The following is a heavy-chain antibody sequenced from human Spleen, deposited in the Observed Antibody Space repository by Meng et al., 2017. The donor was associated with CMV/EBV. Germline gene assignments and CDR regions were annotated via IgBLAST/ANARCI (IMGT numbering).Heavy chain of an antibody. CDR1: Y. D-gene: IGHD1-14*01. Sequence: YGSWIRQSPGKGLEWIGEVSHDGNTNYNPSLKNRVTISVDSSKNQFSLRLTSVTAADTAMFYCARASRWRYSRPRTPLYFDFWGQGTLVTVSS. V-gene: IGHV4-34*01. CDR2: VSHDGNT. J-gene: IGHJ4*02. CDR3: ARASRWRYSRPRTPLYFDF.